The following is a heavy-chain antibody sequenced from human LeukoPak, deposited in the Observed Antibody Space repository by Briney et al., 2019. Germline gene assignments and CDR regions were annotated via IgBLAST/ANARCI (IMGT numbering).Heavy chain of an antibody. CDR2: ITGGSGAK. D-gene: IGHD6-19*01. CDR1: GFTFSRHP. Sequence: GGSLRLSCVASGFTFSRHPMSWVRQAPGKGLEWVSTITGGSGAKYYADSVKGRFTISRDNSKDTLYLQMHSLRAEDTAVYFCAKDTPLTTYTSGWSSNSFDYWGQGTLVAVSS. J-gene: IGHJ4*02. CDR3: AKDTPLTTYTSGWSSNSFDY. V-gene: IGHV3-23*01.